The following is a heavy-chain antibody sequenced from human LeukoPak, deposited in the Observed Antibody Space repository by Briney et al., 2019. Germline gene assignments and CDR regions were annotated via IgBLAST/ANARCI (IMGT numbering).Heavy chain of an antibody. CDR3: ARDDGYSGYDHGAFDY. J-gene: IGHJ4*02. D-gene: IGHD5-12*01. CDR1: GFSFTDYP. CDR2: IRTTAEGAKYA. V-gene: IGHV3-21*05. Sequence: GGSLRLSCATSGFSFTDYPMNWVRQAPGKGLEWISNIRTTAEGAKYAYYADSVKGRVTISRDNARNSLYLQMNSLRAEDTAVYYCARDDGYSGYDHGAFDYWGQGTLVTVSS.